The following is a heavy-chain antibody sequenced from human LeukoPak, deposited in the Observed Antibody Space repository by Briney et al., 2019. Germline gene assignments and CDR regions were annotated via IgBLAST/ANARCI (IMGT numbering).Heavy chain of an antibody. CDR2: IYDSGST. CDR3: ARQQVLLWFGEFHNWFDP. V-gene: IGHV4-34*01. CDR1: GGSFNGYY. D-gene: IGHD3-10*01. Sequence: SETLSLTCAVYGGSFNGYYWNWIRQPPGKGLEWIGEIYDSGSTNYNPSLKSRVTISVDTSKNQFSLKLNSVTAADTAVYYCARQQVLLWFGEFHNWFDPWGQGTLVTVSS. J-gene: IGHJ5*02.